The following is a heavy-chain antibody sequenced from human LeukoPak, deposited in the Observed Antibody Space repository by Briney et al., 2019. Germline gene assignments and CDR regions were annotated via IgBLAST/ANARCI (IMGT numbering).Heavy chain of an antibody. V-gene: IGHV3-11*04. CDR1: GFTFSDYY. CDR3: ARDIQIYDFWSPRALGY. J-gene: IGHJ4*02. CDR2: ISSSGSTI. Sequence: GGSLRLSCAASGFTFSDYYMSWIRQAPGKGLEWVSYISSSGSTIYYADSVKGRFTISRDNAKNSLYLQMNSLRAEDTAVHYCARDIQIYDFWSPRALGYWGQGTLVTVSS. D-gene: IGHD3-3*01.